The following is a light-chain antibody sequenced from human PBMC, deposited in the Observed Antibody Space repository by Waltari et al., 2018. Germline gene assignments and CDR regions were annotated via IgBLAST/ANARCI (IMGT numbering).Light chain of an antibody. CDR1: SLRRYY. CDR2: GHD. V-gene: IGLV3-19*01. J-gene: IGLJ3*02. CDR3: LSRDSSSTRV. Sequence: SSELTQDPAVSVAFGQTVRIPCQGASLRRYYASCAQQRPGHAPFLVLYGHDNRPSGIPDRFSGSTSGNTASLTITRAQAEDAGVYYCLSRDSSSTRVFGGGTTLTV.